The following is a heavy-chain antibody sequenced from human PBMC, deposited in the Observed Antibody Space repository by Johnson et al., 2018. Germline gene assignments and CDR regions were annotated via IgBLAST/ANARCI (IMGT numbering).Heavy chain of an antibody. Sequence: QVELREAGGGLVEAGGSLRLSCAASGFDFSRYGMHWVRQAPGRGLEWVAVIWHDGSNKHYADSVKGRLTISRDNSKNTVYLQMNNLRAEDTGVYYCAKEARFSSDVWGQGTTVTVSS. V-gene: IGHV3-33*06. CDR3: AKEARFSSDV. J-gene: IGHJ6*02. CDR1: GFDFSRYG. D-gene: IGHD3-3*01. CDR2: IWHDGSNK.